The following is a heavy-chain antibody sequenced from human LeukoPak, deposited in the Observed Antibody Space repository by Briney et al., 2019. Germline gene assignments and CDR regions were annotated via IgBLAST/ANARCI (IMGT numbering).Heavy chain of an antibody. Sequence: ASVKVSCKVSGYTLTELSMHWVRQAPGKGLEWMGGFDPEDGETIFAQKFQGRVTMTEDTSTDTAYMELSSLRSEDTAVYYCATDLLRGDSSGWCVFQHWGQGTLVTVSS. V-gene: IGHV1-24*01. CDR3: ATDLLRGDSSGWCVFQH. CDR1: GYTLTELS. D-gene: IGHD6-19*01. CDR2: FDPEDGET. J-gene: IGHJ1*01.